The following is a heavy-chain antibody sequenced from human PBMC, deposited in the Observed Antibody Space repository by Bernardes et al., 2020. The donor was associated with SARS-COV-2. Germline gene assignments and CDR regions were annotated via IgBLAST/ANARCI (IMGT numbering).Heavy chain of an antibody. V-gene: IGHV1-69*02. CDR1: VGSFTTYT. J-gene: IGHJ4*02. Sequence: SVKVSCRASVGSFTTYTLTWVRQAPGQGLEWVGRSTPVLGRTDYAQKFQGRVTITADRSTNTAYMELRGLRSDDTALYYCAGPCISTVEMCIWGQGTLVTVSS. D-gene: IGHD4-17*01. CDR2: STPVLGRT. CDR3: AGPCISTVEMCI.